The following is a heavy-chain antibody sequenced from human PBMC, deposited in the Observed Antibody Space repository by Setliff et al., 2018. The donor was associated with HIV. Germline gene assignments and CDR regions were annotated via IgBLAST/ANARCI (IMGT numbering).Heavy chain of an antibody. CDR1: GFTFSRYS. Sequence: LRLSCTASGFTFSRYSMNWVRQAPGKGLEWVAYITADSKIISYAESVKGRFTISRDNAKNSVYLQVNSLRVEDTAMYYCARDQDWAFDYWGQGTLVTVSS. D-gene: IGHD3-9*01. V-gene: IGHV3-48*01. J-gene: IGHJ4*02. CDR2: ITADSKII. CDR3: ARDQDWAFDY.